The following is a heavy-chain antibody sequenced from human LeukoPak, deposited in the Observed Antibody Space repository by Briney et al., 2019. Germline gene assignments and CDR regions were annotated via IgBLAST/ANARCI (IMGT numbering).Heavy chain of an antibody. CDR3: ARDNLYGSGSYYNFDY. D-gene: IGHD3-10*01. CDR2: INSDGSST. V-gene: IGHV3-74*01. CDR1: GFTFSSYW. J-gene: IGHJ4*02. Sequence: GGSLRLSCAASGFTFSSYWMHWVRQAPGKGLVRVSRINSDGSSTSYADSVKGRFTISGDNAKNTLYLQMNSLRAEDTAVYYCARDNLYGSGSYYNFDYWGQGTLVTVSS.